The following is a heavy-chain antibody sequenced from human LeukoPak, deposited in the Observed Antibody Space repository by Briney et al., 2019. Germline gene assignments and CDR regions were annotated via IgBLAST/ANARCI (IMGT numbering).Heavy chain of an antibody. CDR2: IKKDESER. CDR3: ARGGLRGSNDY. Sequence: GGSLRLSCAASGFTFSSYLMTWVRQAPGKGLEWVANIKKDESERYYVDSVKGRFTISRDNAKNSLYLQMNSLRAEDTAVYYCARGGLRGSNDYWGQGTLVTVSS. J-gene: IGHJ4*02. D-gene: IGHD4-17*01. CDR1: GFTFSSYL. V-gene: IGHV3-7*01.